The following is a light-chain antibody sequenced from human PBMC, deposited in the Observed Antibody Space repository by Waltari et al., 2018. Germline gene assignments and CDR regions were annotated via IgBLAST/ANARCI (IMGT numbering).Light chain of an antibody. CDR2: EVF. CDR1: PRDVGSYDL. Sequence: QSALTQPASVSGTPGQSITISFTGTPRDVGSYDLVPWYQPHPGEAPNLLICEVFKRPPDISSRFSGSKSGSTASLTISGLQPEDEADYYCCSYAGRGTYVFGSGTKVTVL. CDR3: CSYAGRGTYV. J-gene: IGLJ1*01. V-gene: IGLV2-23*02.